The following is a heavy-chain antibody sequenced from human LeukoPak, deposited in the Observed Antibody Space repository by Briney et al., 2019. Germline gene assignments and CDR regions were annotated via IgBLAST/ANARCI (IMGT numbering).Heavy chain of an antibody. CDR2: INHSGST. V-gene: IGHV4-34*01. CDR1: GGSFSGYY. Sequence: PSETLSLTCAVYGGSFSGYYWSWIRQPPGKGLEWIGEINHSGSTNYNPSLKSRVTISVDTSKNQFSLKLSSVTAADTAVYYCARHLDYYDSSGYWDYWGQGTLVTVSS. CDR3: ARHLDYYDSSGYWDY. J-gene: IGHJ4*02. D-gene: IGHD3-22*01.